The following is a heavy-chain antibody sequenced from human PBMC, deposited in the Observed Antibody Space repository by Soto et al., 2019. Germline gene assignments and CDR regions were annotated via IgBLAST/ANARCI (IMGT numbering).Heavy chain of an antibody. CDR3: GGGKGMENNPSDHGGTA. Sequence: QVQVVQSGAEVKKPGASVKVSCKASGYSFSTYSMHWVRQAPGQGLEWMGWINGANGNTRYSQKFKDRVSISRDTPGGTGSGRQSGRRSENAVGYWWGGGKGMENNPSDHGGTAWAPGTRFIV. D-gene: IGHD4-17*01. CDR1: GYSFSTYS. J-gene: IGHJ6*02. V-gene: IGHV1-3*01. CDR2: INGANGNT.